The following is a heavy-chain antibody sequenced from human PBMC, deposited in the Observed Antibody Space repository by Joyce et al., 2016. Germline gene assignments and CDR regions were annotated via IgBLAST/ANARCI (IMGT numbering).Heavy chain of an antibody. J-gene: IGHJ3*02. CDR3: ARDIHYYNSSGYYWGAFDI. Sequence: QVQLVQSGSEVKKPGASVEVSCKASGYIFTTYGISWVRQAPGQGFEWIGWISAHNGNTKYAQKFQGRVTMTIDTSTSTAYMELESLRSDDTAVYYCARDIHYYNSSGYYWGAFDIWGQGTMVSVSS. CDR1: GYIFTTYG. V-gene: IGHV1-18*01. D-gene: IGHD3-22*01. CDR2: ISAHNGNT.